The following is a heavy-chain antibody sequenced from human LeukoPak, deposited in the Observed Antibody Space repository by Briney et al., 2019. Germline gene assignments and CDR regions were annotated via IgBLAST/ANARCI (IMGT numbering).Heavy chain of an antibody. D-gene: IGHD2-15*01. CDR3: ARQQSCSGGTCYFYFDS. CDR1: GGSISSYY. V-gene: IGHV4-39*01. CDR2: IYDSGST. Sequence: SETLSLTCTVSGGSISSYYWGWIRQPPGKGLEWIGSIYDSGSTYYNPSLKSRVTISLDTSQHQFSLKPSSVTAADTAVYYCARQQSCSGGTCYFYFDSWGQGTLVTVSS. J-gene: IGHJ4*02.